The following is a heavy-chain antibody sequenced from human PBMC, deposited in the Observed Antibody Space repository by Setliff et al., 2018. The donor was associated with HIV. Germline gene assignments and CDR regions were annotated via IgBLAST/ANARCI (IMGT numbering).Heavy chain of an antibody. CDR2: INHSGRT. J-gene: IGHJ6*03. CDR3: ARVSITYWYSIPTFYYYYMDV. CDR1: GGSFSGYH. D-gene: IGHD2-15*01. V-gene: IGHV4-34*01. Sequence: PSETLSLTCAVYGGSFSGYHWNWIRQPPGKGLEWIGEINHSGRTNYNPSLKSRVTISVDTSKNQFSLKLRSVTAADTAMYYCARVSITYWYSIPTFYYYYMDVWGEGTKVTVSS.